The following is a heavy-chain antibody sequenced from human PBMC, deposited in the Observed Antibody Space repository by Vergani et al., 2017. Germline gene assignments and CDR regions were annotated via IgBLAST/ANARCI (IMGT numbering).Heavy chain of an antibody. D-gene: IGHD3-22*01. J-gene: IGHJ4*02. Sequence: EVQLVQSGAEVKKPGESLKISCQISGYSFTNYWIGWVRQMPGKGLEWMGIIHPADSDTRYSPSFQGQVTISVDKSISTAYLQRSSLRASDSAMYYCARLYGRDSSGSKYFDYWDQGTLVTGSS. V-gene: IGHV5-51*01. CDR2: IHPADSDT. CDR3: ARLYGRDSSGSKYFDY. CDR1: GYSFTNYW.